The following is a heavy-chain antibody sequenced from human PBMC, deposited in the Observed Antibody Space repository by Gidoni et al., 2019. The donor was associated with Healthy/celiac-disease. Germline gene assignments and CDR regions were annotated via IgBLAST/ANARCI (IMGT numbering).Heavy chain of an antibody. J-gene: IGHJ6*02. CDR2: INHSGST. CDR1: GGSFSGYY. V-gene: IGHV4-34*01. Sequence: QVQLQQLGAGLLKPSETLSLTCDVYGGSFSGYYWIWIRQPPGKGLEWIGEINHSGSTNYNPSLKSRVTISVDTSKNQFSLKLSSVTAADTAVYYCARGRNSYGSYYYYYYGMDVWGQGTTVTVSS. D-gene: IGHD5-18*01. CDR3: ARGRNSYGSYYYYYYGMDV.